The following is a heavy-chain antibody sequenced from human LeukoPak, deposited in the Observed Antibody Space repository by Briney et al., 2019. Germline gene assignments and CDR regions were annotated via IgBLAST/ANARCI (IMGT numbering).Heavy chain of an antibody. D-gene: IGHD3-16*01. CDR1: GFTFSISW. V-gene: IGHV3-7*01. J-gene: IGHJ4*02. CDR3: ARDGGWGYYDL. CDR2: IDKHGSGK. Sequence: GGSLRLSCAASGFTFSISWMTWVRQAPGKGLEWVANIDKHGSGKYYVDSVKSRFAISRDYANNSVFLQMNSLRAEDTSVYYCARDGGWGYYDLWGQGTPVTVSS.